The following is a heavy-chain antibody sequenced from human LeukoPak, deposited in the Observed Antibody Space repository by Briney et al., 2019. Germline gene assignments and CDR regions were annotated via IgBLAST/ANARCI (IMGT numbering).Heavy chain of an antibody. D-gene: IGHD3-10*02. CDR1: GFTFSTYS. Sequence: GGSLRLSCAASGFTFSTYSMNWVRQAPGKGLEWVSSISTNSSYIYYADSVKGRFTISRDNAKNSLYLQMNSLRAEDTAVYYCAELGITMIGGVWGKGTTVTISS. CDR3: AELGITMIGGV. J-gene: IGHJ6*04. CDR2: ISTNSSYI. V-gene: IGHV3-21*01.